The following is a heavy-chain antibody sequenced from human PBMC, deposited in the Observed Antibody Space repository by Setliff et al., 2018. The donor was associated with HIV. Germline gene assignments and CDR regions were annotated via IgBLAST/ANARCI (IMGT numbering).Heavy chain of an antibody. D-gene: IGHD7-27*01. CDR2: IKSDGSPYI. Sequence: PGGSLRLSCAGSGLNFNNYWMHWVRQAPGKGLVWVSHIKSDGSPYIYYADSVKGRFIISRDNAKNSLYLQMNGLRAGDTAMYYCARHMPSGDPFDFWGQGTLVTVSS. CDR1: GLNFNNYW. CDR3: ARHMPSGDPFDF. J-gene: IGHJ4*02. V-gene: IGHV3-74*01.